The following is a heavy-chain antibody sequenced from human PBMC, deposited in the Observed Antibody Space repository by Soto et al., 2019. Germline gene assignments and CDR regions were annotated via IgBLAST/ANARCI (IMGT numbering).Heavy chain of an antibody. J-gene: IGHJ6*02. D-gene: IGHD3-10*01. V-gene: IGHV2-5*02. CDR2: IYWDERE. Sequence: QVTLKESGPSLVKPTQTLTLTCTFSGFSLSSSGVGVGWIRQPPGKALECLAVIYWDERERYSPSLKSSFTITKDTSKNPLVLTMPNMDPLDTATFYCAHRMYAGSGVLNMDVWGPGTTVTVSS. CDR3: AHRMYAGSGVLNMDV. CDR1: GFSLSSSGVG.